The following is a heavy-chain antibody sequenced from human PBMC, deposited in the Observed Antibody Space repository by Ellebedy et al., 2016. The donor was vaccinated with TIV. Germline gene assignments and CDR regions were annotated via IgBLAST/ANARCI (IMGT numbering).Heavy chain of an antibody. D-gene: IGHD3-22*01. J-gene: IGHJ4*02. CDR1: GFTFNNYD. Sequence: GESLKISXAASGFTFNNYDMIWVRQAPGKGLEWVSGITGSGGSTYYADSVKGRFTISRDNSKNTLYLQMNSLRAEDTAVYYCAKGGDSSAYYYVHYFDYWGQGTLVTVFS. V-gene: IGHV3-23*01. CDR2: ITGSGGST. CDR3: AKGGDSSAYYYVHYFDY.